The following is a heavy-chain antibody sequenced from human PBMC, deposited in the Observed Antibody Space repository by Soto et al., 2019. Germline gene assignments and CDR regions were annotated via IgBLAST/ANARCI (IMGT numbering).Heavy chain of an antibody. J-gene: IGHJ5*02. CDR2: ISSSSSYI. CDR1: GFTFSSYS. Sequence: EVQLVESGGGLVKPGGSLRLSCAASGFTFSSYSMNWVRQAPGKGLEWVSSISSSSSYIYYADSVKGRFTISRDNVKNSLYRQMNSLRAEDTAVYYCARGPQDIVATWFDPWGQGTLVTVSS. CDR3: ARGPQDIVATWFDP. V-gene: IGHV3-21*01. D-gene: IGHD5-12*01.